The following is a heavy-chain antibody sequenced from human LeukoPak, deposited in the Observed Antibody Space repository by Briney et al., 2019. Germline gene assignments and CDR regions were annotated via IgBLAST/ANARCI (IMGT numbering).Heavy chain of an antibody. Sequence: GGSLRLSCAASGFTFSSYSMNWVRQAPGKGLEWVPSISSSSYIYYADSVKGRFTISRDNAKNSLYLQMNSLRAEDTAVYYCARTWNYDLDAFDIWGQGTMVTVSS. CDR2: ISSSSYI. CDR3: ARTWNYDLDAFDI. D-gene: IGHD1-7*01. V-gene: IGHV3-21*01. J-gene: IGHJ3*02. CDR1: GFTFSSYS.